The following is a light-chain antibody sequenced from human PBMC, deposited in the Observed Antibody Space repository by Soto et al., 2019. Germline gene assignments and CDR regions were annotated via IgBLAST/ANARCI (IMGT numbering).Light chain of an antibody. V-gene: IGKV3-11*01. CDR1: QSVSSY. J-gene: IGKJ2*01. CDR3: QQRSNWPPVYT. CDR2: DAS. Sequence: EFVLTQSPATLSLSPGERATLSCRASQSVSSYLAWYQQKPGQAPRLLIYDASNRATGIPARFSGSGSGTDFTLTIRSLEPEDFAVYYCQQRSNWPPVYTFGQGTKLESK.